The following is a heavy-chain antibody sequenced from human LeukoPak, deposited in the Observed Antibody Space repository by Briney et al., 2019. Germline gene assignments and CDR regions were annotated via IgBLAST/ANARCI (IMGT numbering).Heavy chain of an antibody. CDR1: GFTFSSYA. Sequence: GGSLRLSCAASGFTFSSYAMHWVRQAPGKGLEWVAVISYDGSNKYYADSVKGRFTISRDNSKNTLYLQMNSLRAEDMAVYYCARPGVSSGWYGDYFDYWGQGTLVTVSS. CDR3: ARPGVSSGWYGDYFDY. J-gene: IGHJ4*02. V-gene: IGHV3-30-3*01. D-gene: IGHD6-19*01. CDR2: ISYDGSNK.